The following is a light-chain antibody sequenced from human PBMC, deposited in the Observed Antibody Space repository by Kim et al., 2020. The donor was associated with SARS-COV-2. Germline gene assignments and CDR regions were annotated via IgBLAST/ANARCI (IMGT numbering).Light chain of an antibody. J-gene: IGKJ1*01. CDR2: WAS. Sequence: DIVMTQSPDSLAVSLGERATINCKSSQSVLYSPNNKNYLAWYQQKPGQTPKLLIFWASTRESGVPDRFSGSGSGTDFTLTISSLQAEDVAVYYCQQYHTTPWTFGQGTKVDIK. CDR1: QSVLYSPNNKNY. V-gene: IGKV4-1*01. CDR3: QQYHTTPWT.